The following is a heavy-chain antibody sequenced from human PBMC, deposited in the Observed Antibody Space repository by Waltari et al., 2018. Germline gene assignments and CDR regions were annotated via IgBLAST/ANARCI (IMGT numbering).Heavy chain of an antibody. CDR2: ISSGSRAI. CDR3: ARAKYRVPDYYYYMDV. CDR1: EFIFSVYS. V-gene: IGHV3-48*04. J-gene: IGHJ6*03. D-gene: IGHD3-16*02. Sequence: EVQLVESGGGLVQPGGSLRLSCAASEFIFSVYSMSWVRQAPGKGLEWVSYISSGSRAIHYADSVKGRFTIYRDNAENSLYLQMNSLRAEDTAVYYCARAKYRVPDYYYYMDVWGKGTTVTVSS.